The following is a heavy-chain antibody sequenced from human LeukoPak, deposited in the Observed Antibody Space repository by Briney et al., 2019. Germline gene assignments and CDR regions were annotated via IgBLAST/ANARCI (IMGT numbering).Heavy chain of an antibody. CDR2: IYNSGST. J-gene: IGHJ4*02. Sequence: PSETLSFTCTVSGGSISSYYWSWIRQPPGKGLEWIGYIYNSGSTKYNPSLKSRVTISVDTSKNQISLKLSSVTAADTAVYYCARGARAGYNLEPFDNWGQGTLVTVSS. CDR3: ARGARAGYNLEPFDN. D-gene: IGHD5-24*01. CDR1: GGSISSYY. V-gene: IGHV4-59*08.